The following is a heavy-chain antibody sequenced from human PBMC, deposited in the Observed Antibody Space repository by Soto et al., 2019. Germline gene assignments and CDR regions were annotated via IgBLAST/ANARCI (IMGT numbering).Heavy chain of an antibody. CDR1: GFTFSNYW. Sequence: GGSLRLSCAASGFTFSNYWMHWVRQAPGKGLVWVSRVNSDGSSTSYADSVKGRFTISRDNAKNTLYLQMNSLRAEDTAVYYCAKYLEFTPHYFHYWGQGALVTVSS. CDR3: AKYLEFTPHYFHY. V-gene: IGHV3-74*01. D-gene: IGHD2-15*01. CDR2: VNSDGSST. J-gene: IGHJ4*02.